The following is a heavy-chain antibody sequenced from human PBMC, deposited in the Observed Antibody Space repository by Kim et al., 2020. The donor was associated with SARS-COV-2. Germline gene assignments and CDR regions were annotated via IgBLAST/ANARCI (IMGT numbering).Heavy chain of an antibody. J-gene: IGHJ4*02. Sequence: ATSYEQKFRGRVTMTRDMSVSTAYMELTRLGSDDTAVYYCASLTGNFDYWGQGTLITVSS. CDR3: ASLTGNFDY. CDR2: AT. D-gene: IGHD7-27*01. V-gene: IGHV1-2*02.